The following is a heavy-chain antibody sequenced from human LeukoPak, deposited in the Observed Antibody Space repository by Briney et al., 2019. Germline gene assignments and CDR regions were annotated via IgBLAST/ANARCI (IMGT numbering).Heavy chain of an antibody. CDR2: MNPNSGNT. CDR3: ARGTVTRYYYYCMDV. CDR1: GYTFTSYD. D-gene: IGHD4-11*01. V-gene: IGHV1-8*01. Sequence: ASVKVSCKASGYTFTSYDINWVRQATGQGLEWMGWMNPNSGNTGYAQKFQSRVTMTRNTSISTAYMELSSLRSEDTAVYCCARGTVTRYYYYCMDVWGKGTTVTISS. J-gene: IGHJ6*03.